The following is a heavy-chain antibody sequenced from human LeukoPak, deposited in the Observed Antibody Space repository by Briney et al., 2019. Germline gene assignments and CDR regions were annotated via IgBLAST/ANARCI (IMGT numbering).Heavy chain of an antibody. CDR2: IYYSGST. CDR3: AGALDSGTNDY. Sequence: SETLSLTCTVSGGSISSYYWSWIREPPGKGLEWIGYIYYSGSTNYNPSLKSRVTISVDTSKNQFSLKLSSVTAADTAVYYCAGALDSGTNDYWGQGTLVTVSS. V-gene: IGHV4-59*01. D-gene: IGHD3-10*01. J-gene: IGHJ4*02. CDR1: GGSISSYY.